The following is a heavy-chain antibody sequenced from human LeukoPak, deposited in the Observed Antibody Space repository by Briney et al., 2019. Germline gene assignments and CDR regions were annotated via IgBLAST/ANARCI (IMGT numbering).Heavy chain of an antibody. J-gene: IGHJ4*02. CDR3: AKRGSGWFSPFDY. CDR2: ISGSGGST. CDR1: GFTFSSYA. D-gene: IGHD6-19*01. Sequence: PGGSLRLSCAASGFTFSSYAMSWVRQAPGKGLEWVSAISGSGGSTYYAYSVKGRFTISRDNSKNTLYLQMNSLRAEDTAVYYCAKRGSGWFSPFDYWGQGTLVTVSS. V-gene: IGHV3-23*01.